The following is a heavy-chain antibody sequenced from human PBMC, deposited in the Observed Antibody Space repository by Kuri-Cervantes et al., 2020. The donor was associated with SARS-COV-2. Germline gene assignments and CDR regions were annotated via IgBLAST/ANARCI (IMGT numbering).Heavy chain of an antibody. Sequence: GESLKISCAASGFTVISNYMSWVRQAPGKGLEWVSYISSSGSTIYFADSVKGRFTISRDNAKNSLYLQMNSLRAEDTAVYYCTRDPRTGTADYWGQGTLVTVSS. J-gene: IGHJ4*02. D-gene: IGHD1-1*01. CDR1: GFTVISNY. V-gene: IGHV3-11*01. CDR2: ISSSGSTI. CDR3: TRDPRTGTADY.